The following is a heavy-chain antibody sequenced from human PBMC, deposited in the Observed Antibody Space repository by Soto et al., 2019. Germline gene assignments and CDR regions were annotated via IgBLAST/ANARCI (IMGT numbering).Heavy chain of an antibody. CDR3: ARGGYFDF. CDR2: IYSDGTT. CDR1: GFTVTNTY. Sequence: AGGSLRLSCAASGFTVTNTYMNWVRQAPGKGLEWVSVIYSDGTTYYANSVKGRFTISRDNSKNTLFLQMNSLRAEDTAMYYCARGGYFDFWGQGALVTVSS. D-gene: IGHD3-16*01. J-gene: IGHJ4*02. V-gene: IGHV3-53*01.